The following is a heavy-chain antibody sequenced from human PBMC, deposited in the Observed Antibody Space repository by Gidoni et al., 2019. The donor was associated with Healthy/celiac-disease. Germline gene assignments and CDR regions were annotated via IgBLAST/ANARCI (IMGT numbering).Heavy chain of an antibody. J-gene: IGHJ4*02. CDR3: ARAGYHDLSVDIVATINY. CDR1: GYTFTSYG. CDR2: ISAYNGNT. V-gene: IGHV1-18*01. Sequence: QVQLVQSGAEVKKPGASVKVSCKASGYTFTSYGISWVRQAPGQGLEWMGWISAYNGNTNYAQKLQGRVTMTTDTSTSTAYMELRGLRSDDTAVYYCARAGYHDLSVDIVATINYWGQGTLVTVSS. D-gene: IGHD5-12*01.